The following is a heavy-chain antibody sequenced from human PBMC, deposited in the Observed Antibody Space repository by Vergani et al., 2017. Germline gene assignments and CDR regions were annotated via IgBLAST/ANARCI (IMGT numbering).Heavy chain of an antibody. CDR2: IIPIFGTA. Sequence: QVQLVQSGAEVKKPGSSVKVSCKASGGTFSSYAISWVRQAPGPGLEWMGEIIPIFGTANYAQKFQGKVTITADESTGPAYMELTRLRSEDTAVYYCARPEDGSXSYSYEYYYYGMDVWGQGTTVTVSS. J-gene: IGHJ6*02. CDR3: ARPEDGSXSYSYEYYYYGMDV. V-gene: IGHV1-69*12. CDR1: GGTFSSYA. D-gene: IGHD3-10*01.